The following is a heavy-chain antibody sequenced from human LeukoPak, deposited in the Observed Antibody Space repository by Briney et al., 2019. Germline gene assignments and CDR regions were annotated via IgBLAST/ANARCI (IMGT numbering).Heavy chain of an antibody. J-gene: IGHJ4*02. D-gene: IGHD2-15*01. V-gene: IGHV3-30*04. CDR1: GFTFSSYV. CDR2: ISYDGSNE. CDR3: AKSGLNRFDY. Sequence: GGSLRLSCAASGFTFSSYVMHWVRQAPGKGLEWVAIISYDGSNEYYADSVKGRFTISRDNSKNTLYLQMNSLRAEDTAVYYCAKSGLNRFDYWGQGTLVTVSS.